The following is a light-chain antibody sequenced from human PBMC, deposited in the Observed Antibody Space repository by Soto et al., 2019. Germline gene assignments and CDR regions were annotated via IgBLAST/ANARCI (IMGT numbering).Light chain of an antibody. Sequence: QSALTQPPSASGSPGQPVTISCTGTSSDVGGYDYVSWYQQYPGKAPKLIIYEVSKRPSGVPHRFSGSKTGNTASLTVSGLQADDEAYYYCTSTAGDNIYLFGTGTKVTVL. J-gene: IGLJ1*01. CDR1: SSDVGGYDY. V-gene: IGLV2-8*01. CDR3: TSTAGDNIYL. CDR2: EVS.